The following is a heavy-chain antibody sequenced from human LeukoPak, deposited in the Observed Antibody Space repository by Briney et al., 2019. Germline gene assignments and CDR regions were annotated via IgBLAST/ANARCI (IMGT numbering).Heavy chain of an antibody. D-gene: IGHD6-13*01. CDR1: GFTFSSYA. CDR3: ARDSSSWDQYDY. J-gene: IGHJ4*02. V-gene: IGHV3-30-3*01. Sequence: GGSLRLSCAASGFTFSSYAMHWVRQAPGKGLEWVAVTSYDGSNKYYADSVKGRFTISRDNSKNTLYLQMNSLRAEDTAVYYCARDSSSWDQYDYWGQGTLVTVSS. CDR2: TSYDGSNK.